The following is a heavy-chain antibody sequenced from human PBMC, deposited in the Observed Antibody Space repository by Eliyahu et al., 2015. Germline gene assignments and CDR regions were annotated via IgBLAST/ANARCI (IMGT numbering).Heavy chain of an antibody. CDR3: ARPSGDNSGISKPFDY. Sequence: QVQLVQSGAEVKKPGSSVKVSCKASGGTFSPYAFSWVRQAPGQGLEWMGGITPIFGTANYAQKFQGRVTITADESTSTAYMELSSLTSEDTAVYYCARPSGDNSGISKPFDYWGQGTLVTVSS. V-gene: IGHV1-69*01. CDR2: ITPIFGTA. D-gene: IGHD6-19*01. J-gene: IGHJ4*02. CDR1: GGTFSPYA.